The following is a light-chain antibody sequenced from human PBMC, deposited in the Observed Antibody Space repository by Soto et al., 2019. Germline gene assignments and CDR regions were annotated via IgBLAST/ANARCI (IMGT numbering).Light chain of an antibody. J-gene: IGKJ4*01. CDR3: QKYNAAPLT. Sequence: DIPMTQSPSSLSASVGDRVTITCRASQFISHYLAWYQQKPGTVPKLLIYAASTLHSGVPTRFSGSGSGTDFTLTISSLQPEDVATYYCQKYNAAPLTFAGGTKVEI. V-gene: IGKV1-27*01. CDR1: QFISHY. CDR2: AAS.